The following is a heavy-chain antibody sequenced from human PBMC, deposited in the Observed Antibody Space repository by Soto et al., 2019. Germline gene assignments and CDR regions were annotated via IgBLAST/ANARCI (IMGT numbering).Heavy chain of an antibody. CDR1: GFTFSSYG. D-gene: IGHD3-22*01. Sequence: GGSLRLSCAASGFTFSSYGMHWVRQAPGKGLEWVAVIWYDGSNKYYADSVKGRFTISRDNSKNTLYLQMNSLRAEDTAVYYCARDLGMIVVVNFFGYWGQGTLVTAPQ. CDR2: IWYDGSNK. CDR3: ARDLGMIVVVNFFGY. J-gene: IGHJ4*02. V-gene: IGHV3-33*01.